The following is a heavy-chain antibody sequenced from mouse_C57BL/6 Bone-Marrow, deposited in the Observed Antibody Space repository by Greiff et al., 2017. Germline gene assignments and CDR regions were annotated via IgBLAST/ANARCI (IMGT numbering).Heavy chain of an antibody. V-gene: IGHV1-7*01. D-gene: IGHD1-1*01. Sequence: VHVKQSGAELAKPGASVKLSCKASGYTFTSYWMHWVKQRPGQGLEWIGYINPSSGNTKYNQKFKDKATLTADKSSSTAYMQLSSLTYEDSAVYYCASEVYYYGRRDCDYWGQGTTLTVSS. J-gene: IGHJ2*01. CDR2: INPSSGNT. CDR3: ASEVYYYGRRDCDY. CDR1: GYTFTSYW.